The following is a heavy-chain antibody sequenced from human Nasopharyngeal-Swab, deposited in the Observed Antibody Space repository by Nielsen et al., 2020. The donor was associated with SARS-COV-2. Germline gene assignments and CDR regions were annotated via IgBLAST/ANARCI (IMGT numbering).Heavy chain of an antibody. V-gene: IGHV7-4-1*02. CDR1: GYTFTNYA. CDR3: ARESYDILTGPSYYYGMDV. Sequence: ASVKVSCKASGYTFTNYAMNWVRQAPGQGLEWMGWINTNTGNPTYAQGFTGRFVFSLDTSVSTAYLQISSLKAEDTAVYYCARESYDILTGPSYYYGMDVWGQGTTVTVSS. CDR2: INTNTGNP. J-gene: IGHJ6*02. D-gene: IGHD3-9*01.